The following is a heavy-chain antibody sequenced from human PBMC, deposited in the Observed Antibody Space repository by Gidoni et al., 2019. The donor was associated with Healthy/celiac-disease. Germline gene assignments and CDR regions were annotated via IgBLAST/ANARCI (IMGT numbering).Heavy chain of an antibody. V-gene: IGHV1-69*04. D-gene: IGHD2-15*01. Sequence: VQLVQSGAEGKKPGSSVKVYCEASEGTFSSYAISWVRQAPGQALAWMGRLIPILGIANYAQKFQRRVTITADKSTSTAYMELSSLRSEDTAVYYCAREYCSGGSCYLFDYWGQGTLVTFSS. CDR3: AREYCSGGSCYLFDY. CDR2: LIPILGIA. J-gene: IGHJ4*02. CDR1: EGTFSSYA.